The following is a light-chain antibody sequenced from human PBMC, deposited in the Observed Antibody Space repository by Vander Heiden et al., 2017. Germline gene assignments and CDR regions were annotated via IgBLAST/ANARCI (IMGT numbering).Light chain of an antibody. CDR3: QQYGSSPWT. CDR2: GAS. V-gene: IGKV3-20*01. CDR1: QSVSSSY. J-gene: IGKJ1*01. Sequence: EIVLTQSPGTLSLSLGERATLSCRASQSVSSSYLAWYQQKPGQAPSLLIYGASSRATGIPDRFSGSGSGTDFTLTISRLEPEDFAVYYCQQYGSSPWTFGQGTKVEIK.